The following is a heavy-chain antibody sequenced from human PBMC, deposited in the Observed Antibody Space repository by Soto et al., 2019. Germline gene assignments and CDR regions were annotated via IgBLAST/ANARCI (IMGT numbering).Heavy chain of an antibody. J-gene: IGHJ4*02. CDR3: ARDRSSSWYNGTFYFDS. CDR1: GGTFTTYD. Sequence: QVQLVQSGAEVRKPGSSVKVCCKASGGTFTTYDISWVRQAPGQGLEWMGGIIPLFDATKYAQKFQGRVTITADKSTGTAYMELSSLRSEDTAMYYCARDRSSSWYNGTFYFDSWGQGTLVTVSS. D-gene: IGHD6-19*01. V-gene: IGHV1-69*06. CDR2: IIPLFDAT.